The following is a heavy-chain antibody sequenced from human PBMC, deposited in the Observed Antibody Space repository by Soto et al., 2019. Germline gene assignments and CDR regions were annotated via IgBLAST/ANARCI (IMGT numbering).Heavy chain of an antibody. D-gene: IGHD1-26*01. Sequence: EVQLLESGGGLVQPGGSLRLSCAASGFTFSSYAMSWVRQAPGEGLEWVSAISGSGGSTYYADSVKGRFTISRDNSKNTLYLQMNSLRAEDTAVYYCAKDSGGIVGATPFDYWGQGTLVTVSS. J-gene: IGHJ4*02. CDR3: AKDSGGIVGATPFDY. CDR1: GFTFSSYA. V-gene: IGHV3-23*01. CDR2: ISGSGGST.